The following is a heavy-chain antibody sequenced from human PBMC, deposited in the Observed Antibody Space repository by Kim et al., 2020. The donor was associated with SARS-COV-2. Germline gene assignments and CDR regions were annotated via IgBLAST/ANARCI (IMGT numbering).Heavy chain of an antibody. J-gene: IGHJ4*02. CDR2: IDPSDSYT. V-gene: IGHV5-10-1*01. CDR3: ARLPGGFGLRGAAGFDY. Sequence: GESLKISCKGSGYSFSNFWITWVRQMPGKGLEWMGRIDPSDSYTNYSPSFQGHVTISIDKSINTAYLQWSSLKASDTAMYYCARLPGGFGLRGAAGFDYWGQGPLVTVSS. CDR1: GYSFSNFW. D-gene: IGHD6-13*01.